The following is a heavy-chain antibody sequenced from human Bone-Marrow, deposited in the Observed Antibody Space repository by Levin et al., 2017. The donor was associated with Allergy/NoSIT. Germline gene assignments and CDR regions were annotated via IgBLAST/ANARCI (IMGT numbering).Heavy chain of an antibody. J-gene: IGHJ6*03. D-gene: IGHD4-23*01. CDR3: ARAIPSGGNSYYYYYMDV. CDR1: GGSISSYY. V-gene: IGHV4-59*01. CDR2: IYYNGKS. Sequence: TPSETLSLTCTVSGGSISSYYWTWIRQAPEKRLEWIGYIYYNGKSNYNPSLKTRVSISIDTSKNLFSLSLSSVTAADSAIYYCARAIPSGGNSYYYYYMDVWGKGITVTVSS.